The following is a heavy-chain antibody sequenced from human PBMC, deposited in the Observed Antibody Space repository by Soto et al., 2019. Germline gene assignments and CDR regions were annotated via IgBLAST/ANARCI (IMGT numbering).Heavy chain of an antibody. CDR1: GYTFTSYG. V-gene: IGHV1-18*01. J-gene: IGHJ5*02. CDR3: ARDESVGAWLDP. D-gene: IGHD1-26*01. Sequence: QVQMVQSGVEVRKPGASVKVSCKASGYTFTSYGISWVRQAPGQGLEWMGWISGYNAKTNYSRKFQGTVTMTTATPTSTGYVELRSLTADDTAVYYGARDESVGAWLDPWGQGNLGTVSS. CDR2: ISGYNAKT.